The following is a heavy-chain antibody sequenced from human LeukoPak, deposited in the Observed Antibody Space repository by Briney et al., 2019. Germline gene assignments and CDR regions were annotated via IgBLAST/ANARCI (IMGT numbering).Heavy chain of an antibody. CDR1: GFTFSSYG. Sequence: GGSLRLSCAASGFTFSSYGMHWVRQAPGKGLEWVAVISYDGSNKYYADSVKGRFTISRDNSKNTLYLQMNSLRAEDTAVYYCAKDIEVAGGFFDYWGQGTLVTVSS. V-gene: IGHV3-30*18. CDR3: AKDIEVAGGFFDY. CDR2: ISYDGSNK. D-gene: IGHD6-19*01. J-gene: IGHJ4*02.